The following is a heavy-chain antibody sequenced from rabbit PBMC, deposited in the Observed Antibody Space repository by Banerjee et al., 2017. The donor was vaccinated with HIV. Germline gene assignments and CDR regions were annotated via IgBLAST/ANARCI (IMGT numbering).Heavy chain of an antibody. V-gene: IGHV1S40*01. Sequence: QSLEESGGDLVKPGASLTLTCTASGFSFSSSYWMCWVRQAPGKGLEWIACIYTISDTAYYANWVNGRFTISKTSSTTVTLQMTSLTAADTATYFCARDSYPFSSGYYPLWGPGTLVTVS. CDR3: ARDSYPFSSGYYPL. D-gene: IGHD1-1*01. CDR1: GFSFSSSYW. J-gene: IGHJ4*01. CDR2: IYTISDTA.